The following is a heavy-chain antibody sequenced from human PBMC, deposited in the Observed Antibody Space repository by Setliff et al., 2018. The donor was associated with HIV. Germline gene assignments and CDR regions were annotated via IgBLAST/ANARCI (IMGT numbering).Heavy chain of an antibody. Sequence: KTSETLSLTCAVSNYSISSAYYWGWIRHPPGKGLEWIGSIYHSGSTYYNPSLKSRVTISVDTSKSQFSLKLSSVTAADTAVYYCARRPAGAVAGGYGMDVWGQGTTVT. CDR1: NYSISSAYY. CDR3: ARRPAGAVAGGYGMDV. D-gene: IGHD6-19*01. CDR2: IYHSGST. J-gene: IGHJ6*02. V-gene: IGHV4-38-2*01.